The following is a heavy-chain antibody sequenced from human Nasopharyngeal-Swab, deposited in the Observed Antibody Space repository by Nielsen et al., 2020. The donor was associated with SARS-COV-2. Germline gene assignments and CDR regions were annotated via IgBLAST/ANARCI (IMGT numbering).Heavy chain of an antibody. CDR1: GFTFDDYA. CDR2: ISWNSGSI. Sequence: SLKISCAASGFTFDDYAMHWVRQAPGKGLEWVSGISWNSGSIGYADSVKGRFTISRDNAKNSLYLQMNSLRAEDTALYYCAKTLNPYCSSTSRYSGGMDVWGQGTTVTVSS. CDR3: AKTLNPYCSSTSRYSGGMDV. D-gene: IGHD2-2*01. V-gene: IGHV3-9*01. J-gene: IGHJ6*02.